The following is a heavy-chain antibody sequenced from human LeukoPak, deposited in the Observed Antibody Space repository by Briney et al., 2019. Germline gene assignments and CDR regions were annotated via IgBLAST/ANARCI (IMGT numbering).Heavy chain of an antibody. CDR3: AKDNPTSDLNWNDSPYFDY. CDR2: ISGSGGST. D-gene: IGHD1-20*01. CDR1: GFTFSSYA. J-gene: IGHJ4*02. V-gene: IGHV3-23*01. Sequence: PGGSLRLSCAASGFTFSSYAMSWVRQAPGKGLEWVSAISGSGGSTYYADSVKGRFTISRDNSKNTLYLQMNSLRAEDTAVYYCAKDNPTSDLNWNDSPYFDYWGQGTLVTVSS.